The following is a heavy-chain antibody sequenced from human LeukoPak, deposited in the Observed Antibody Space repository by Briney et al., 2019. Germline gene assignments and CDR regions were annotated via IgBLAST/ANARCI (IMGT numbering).Heavy chain of an antibody. CDR3: AKAYSVVEWLSRREYYFDY. CDR1: GFTFSSYA. Sequence: PGGSLRLSCAASGFTFSSYAMSWVRQAPGKGLEWVSAISGSGGSTYYADSVKGRFTISRDNSKNTLYLQMNSLRAEDTAVYYCAKAYSVVEWLSRREYYFDYWGQGTLVTVSS. CDR2: ISGSGGST. D-gene: IGHD3-3*01. V-gene: IGHV3-23*01. J-gene: IGHJ4*02.